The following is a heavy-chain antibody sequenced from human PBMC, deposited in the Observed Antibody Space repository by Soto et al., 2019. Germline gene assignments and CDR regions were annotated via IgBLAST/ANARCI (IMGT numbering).Heavy chain of an antibody. CDR1: GFTFSNHA. D-gene: IGHD3-3*01. Sequence: EVHLLESGGGLVQPGGSLRLSCAASGFTFSNHAMSWVRQTPGEGLEWVSGISFSGDNTYYADSVRGRFTVSRDNSMSTLYPEINALRAEDTAVYYCAKRFTLFGVNKLSPDADYCGQATLVTVSS. V-gene: IGHV3-23*01. CDR2: ISFSGDNT. CDR3: AKRFTLFGVNKLSPDADY. J-gene: IGHJ4*02.